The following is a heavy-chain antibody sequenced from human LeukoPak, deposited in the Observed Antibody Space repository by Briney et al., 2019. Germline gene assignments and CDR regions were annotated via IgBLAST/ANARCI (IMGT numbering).Heavy chain of an antibody. CDR2: IYYSGST. D-gene: IGHD3-3*01. V-gene: IGHV4-31*03. CDR1: GGSISSGGYF. J-gene: IGHJ3*02. CDR3: ARAPWYDFWSGSLRAFDI. Sequence: TLETLSLTCTVSGGSISSGGYFWSWIRQHPGKGLEWIGYIYYSGSTYYNPSLKSRVTMSVDTSKNQFSLKLSSVTAADTAVYYCARAPWYDFWSGSLRAFDIWGQGTMVTVSS.